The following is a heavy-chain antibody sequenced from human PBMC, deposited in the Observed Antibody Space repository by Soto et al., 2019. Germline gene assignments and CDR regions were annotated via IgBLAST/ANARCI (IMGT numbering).Heavy chain of an antibody. CDR3: ARAACSSTSCYNYYAYGMDV. CDR1: GYTFTTYS. J-gene: IGHJ6*02. D-gene: IGHD2-2*01. V-gene: IGHV1-3*01. Sequence: QVQLVQSRPEMKKPGASVKLSCKASGYTFTTYSMHWVRQAPGQRLEWMGWIHAGNGNTEHSQKFQGRVTITRDTSASTAYLELGSLRSEDTAVYYCARAACSSTSCYNYYAYGMDVWGQGTAVTVS. CDR2: IHAGNGNT.